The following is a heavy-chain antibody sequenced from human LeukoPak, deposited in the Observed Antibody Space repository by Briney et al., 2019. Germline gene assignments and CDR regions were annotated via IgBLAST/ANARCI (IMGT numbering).Heavy chain of an antibody. CDR1: GYSFTSYW. V-gene: IGHV5-51*01. Sequence: GESLKISCKGSGYSFTSYWIGWVRQMPGKGLEWMGIIYPGDSDTRYSPSFQGQVTISADKSISAAYLQWSSLKASDTAMYYYARQSPIALDAFDIWGQGTMVTVSS. D-gene: IGHD6-13*01. CDR2: IYPGDSDT. CDR3: ARQSPIALDAFDI. J-gene: IGHJ3*02.